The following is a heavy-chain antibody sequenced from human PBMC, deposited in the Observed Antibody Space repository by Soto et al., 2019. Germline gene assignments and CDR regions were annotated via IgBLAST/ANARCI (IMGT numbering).Heavy chain of an antibody. CDR3: ARVDWNDGYYYHGMDV. Sequence: GESLKISCKGSGYSFTNYWIGWVRQMPGKGLEWMGIVYPGDSDTRYSPSFQGQVIISADKSIRTAYLQWSSLKASDTAIYYCARVDWNDGYYYHGMDVWGQGTTVTVSS. D-gene: IGHD1-1*01. J-gene: IGHJ6*02. V-gene: IGHV5-51*01. CDR2: VYPGDSDT. CDR1: GYSFTNYW.